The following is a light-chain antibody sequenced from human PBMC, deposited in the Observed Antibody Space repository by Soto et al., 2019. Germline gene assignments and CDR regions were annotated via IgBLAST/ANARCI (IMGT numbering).Light chain of an antibody. J-gene: IGKJ1*01. V-gene: IGKV3-11*01. CDR2: DAS. CDR1: QTVSSQ. CDR3: QQRSSWPT. Sequence: LLTQSPATLSLSPGESATLSCRASQTVSSQLAWYQQKPGQAPRLLIYDASKRATGVPGRFSGSGSGPDFTLTISSLEPDDFGVYYCQQRSSWPTFGQGTRVEIK.